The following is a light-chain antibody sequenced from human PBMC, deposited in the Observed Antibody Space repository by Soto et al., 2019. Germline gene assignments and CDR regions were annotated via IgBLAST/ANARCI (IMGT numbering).Light chain of an antibody. J-gene: IGLJ2*01. CDR3: AAWDDGVGGPA. CDR1: NSNIGNKY. CDR2: RNN. V-gene: IGLV1-47*01. Sequence: QSVLTQPPSASGTPGQRVTISCSGSNSNIGNKYVYWYQQVPGTAPKLVMYRNNHRPSGVPDRFSGSKSGTSASLAISGLRSEDEADYYCAAWDDGVGGPAFGGGTQLTVL.